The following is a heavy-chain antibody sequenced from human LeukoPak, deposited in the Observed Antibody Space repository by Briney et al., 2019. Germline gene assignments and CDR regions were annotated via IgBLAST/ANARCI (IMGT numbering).Heavy chain of an antibody. D-gene: IGHD5-12*01. V-gene: IGHV4-59*02. CDR1: GGSVSSYY. CDR2: FSYSGST. J-gene: IGHJ4*02. CDR3: ARGPLDSGYTYFDY. Sequence: SETLSLTCTVSGGSVSSYYWSWIRQPPGKGLEWIGYFSYSGSTNYNPSLKSRVTISVATSKNQFSLKLSSVTAADTAVYYCARGPLDSGYTYFDYWGQGTLVSVAS.